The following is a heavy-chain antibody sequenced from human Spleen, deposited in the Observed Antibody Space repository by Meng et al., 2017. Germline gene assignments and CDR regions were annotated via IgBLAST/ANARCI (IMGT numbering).Heavy chain of an antibody. J-gene: IGHJ5*02. Sequence: GESLKISCAASGFTFSDYYMSWIRQAPGQGLEWISYISSSGSSRYYADSMEGRFTISRDNAKNSLYLQMNSLRAEDTAVYFCARDSQRGYSSGWYDNWGQGTLVTVSS. D-gene: IGHD6-19*01. V-gene: IGHV3-11*01. CDR3: ARDSQRGYSSGWYDN. CDR1: GFTFSDYY. CDR2: ISSSGSSR.